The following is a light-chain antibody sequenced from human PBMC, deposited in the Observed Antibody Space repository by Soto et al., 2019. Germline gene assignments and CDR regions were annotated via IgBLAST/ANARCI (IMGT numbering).Light chain of an antibody. CDR3: AAWDDSLNGPV. CDR2: SNN. Sequence: QSALTQPASVSGSPGQSITISCTGTSSDVGSYNLVSWYQQHPGTAPKLLIYSNNQRPSGVPDRFSGSKSGTSASLAISGLQSEDEADYYCAAWDDSLNGPVFGGGTQLTVL. J-gene: IGLJ7*01. V-gene: IGLV1-44*01. CDR1: SSDVGSYNL.